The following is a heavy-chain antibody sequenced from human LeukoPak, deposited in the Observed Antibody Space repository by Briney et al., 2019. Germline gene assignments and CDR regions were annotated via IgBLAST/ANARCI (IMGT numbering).Heavy chain of an antibody. V-gene: IGHV5-51*01. D-gene: IGHD2-2*01. CDR3: ARHVQLLDAFDI. Sequence: GESLKISCKGSGYSFPNSWIGWVRQMPGKGLEWVGSVYLGDSDTRYSPSFQGQVTISVDKSISTAYLQWSSLKASDTAMYYCARHVQLLDAFDIWGQGTMVTVSS. J-gene: IGHJ3*02. CDR1: GYSFPNSW. CDR2: VYLGDSDT.